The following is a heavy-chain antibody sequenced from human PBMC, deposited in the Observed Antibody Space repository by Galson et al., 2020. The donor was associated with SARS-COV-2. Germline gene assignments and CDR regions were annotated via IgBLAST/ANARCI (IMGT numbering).Heavy chain of an antibody. J-gene: IGHJ4*02. CDR1: GGSITSGDYY. CDR3: ARALDYYVRSGYYTYYFDY. Sequence: SETLSLTCTVSGGSITSGDYYWSWIRQPPGKGLEWIGHIYYSGSTYYNPSLKSRVTISVDTSKNQFSLKLSSVTAADSAVYYCARALDYYVRSGYYTYYFDYWGQGTLVTVSS. V-gene: IGHV4-30-4*08. CDR2: IYYSGST. D-gene: IGHD3-22*01.